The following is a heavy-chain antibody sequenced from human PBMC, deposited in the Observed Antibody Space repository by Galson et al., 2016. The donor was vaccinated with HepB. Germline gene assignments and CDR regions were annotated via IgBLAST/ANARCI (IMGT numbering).Heavy chain of an antibody. CDR1: GFTFSSYS. CDR2: ISSSSGTI. V-gene: IGHV3-48*02. CDR3: ARAEDGMDDYDSSDYILYWYFDL. D-gene: IGHD3-22*01. Sequence: SLRLSCAASGFTFSSYSMSWVRQAPGKGLEWVSYISSSSGTIYYADSVQGRFTISRDNAKHSLYLQMNRLRDEDTAVYYCARAEDGMDDYDSSDYILYWYFDLWGRGTLVTVSS. J-gene: IGHJ2*01.